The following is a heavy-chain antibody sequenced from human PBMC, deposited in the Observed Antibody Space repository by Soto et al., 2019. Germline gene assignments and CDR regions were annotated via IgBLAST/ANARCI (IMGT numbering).Heavy chain of an antibody. V-gene: IGHV3-30-3*01. J-gene: IGHJ6*02. CDR3: ARDDGDYYYYGMDV. CDR2: ISYDGSNK. CDR1: GFTFSSYA. D-gene: IGHD4-17*01. Sequence: QVQLVESGGGVVQPGRSLRLSCAASGFTFSSYAMHWVRQAPGKGLEWVAVISYDGSNKYYADSVKGRFTISRDNSKNALYLQMNSLRAEDTAVYYCARDDGDYYYYGMDVWGHGTTVTVSS.